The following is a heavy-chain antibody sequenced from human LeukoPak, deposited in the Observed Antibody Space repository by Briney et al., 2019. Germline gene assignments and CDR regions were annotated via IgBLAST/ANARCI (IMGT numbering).Heavy chain of an antibody. CDR1: GFTFSSYW. J-gene: IGHJ5*02. V-gene: IGHV3-74*01. Sequence: GGSLRLSCAASGFTFSSYWMHWVRQAPGKGMVWVSRINSDGSSTSYADSVKGRFTISRDNAKNTLYLQMNSLRAEDTAVYYCASLFIPRGKWFDPWGQGTLVTVSS. D-gene: IGHD1-26*01. CDR3: ASLFIPRGKWFDP. CDR2: INSDGSST.